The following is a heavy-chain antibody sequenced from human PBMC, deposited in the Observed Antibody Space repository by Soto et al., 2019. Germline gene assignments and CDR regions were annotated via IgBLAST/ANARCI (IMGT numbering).Heavy chain of an antibody. D-gene: IGHD1-1*01. V-gene: IGHV3-21*01. CDR2: ISSTTNYI. J-gene: IGHJ4*02. CDR1: GFTFTRYS. Sequence: GGSLRLSCAASGFTFTRYSMNWVRQAPGKGLEWVSSISSTTNYIYYGDSMKGRFTISRDNAKNSLYLEMNSLRAEDTAVYYCARESDDLTSNFAYWGQGTLVTVSS. CDR3: ARESDDLTSNFAY.